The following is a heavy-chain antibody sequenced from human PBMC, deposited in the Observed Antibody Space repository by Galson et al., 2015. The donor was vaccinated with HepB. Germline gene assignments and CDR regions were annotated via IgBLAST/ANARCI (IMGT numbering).Heavy chain of an antibody. Sequence: SLRLSCAASGFSFRFYAMHWVRQAPGKGLEWVAFIWYDGTNKFYADSVKGRFTISRDNSKNQVYLQMNSLRAEDTAVYFCAKDHNGEEWFDPWGQGALVTVSS. CDR2: IWYDGTNK. CDR3: AKDHNGEEWFDP. CDR1: GFSFRFYA. V-gene: IGHV3-33*06. J-gene: IGHJ5*02. D-gene: IGHD2-8*01.